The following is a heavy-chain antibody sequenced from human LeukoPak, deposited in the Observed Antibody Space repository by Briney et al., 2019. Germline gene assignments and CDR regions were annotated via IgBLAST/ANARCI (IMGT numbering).Heavy chain of an antibody. CDR2: ITGSGDST. J-gene: IGHJ4*02. V-gene: IGHV3-23*01. Sequence: GGSLRLSCAASGFIFSTYPMSWVRQAPGKGLEWVSAITGSGDSTFYADSVKGRCTISRDSSKNTLSLQMNTLRAEDTAVYYCAKENPVGGTNYFDYWGQGTLVTVSS. CDR3: AKENPVGGTNYFDY. D-gene: IGHD1-26*01. CDR1: GFIFSTYP.